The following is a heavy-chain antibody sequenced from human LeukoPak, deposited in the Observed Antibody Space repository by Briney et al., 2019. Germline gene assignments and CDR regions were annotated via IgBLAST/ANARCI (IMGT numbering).Heavy chain of an antibody. J-gene: IGHJ6*03. Sequence: SETLSLTCTVSGGSIRSSSYYWGWVRQPPGKGLEGIGTIYHSGNTYYNPSLKSRVTMSVDTSKNQFSLKLSSVTAADTAVYYCARETSQKGAHYMDVWGKGTTITISS. V-gene: IGHV4-39*07. CDR1: GGSIRSSSYY. D-gene: IGHD3-16*01. CDR2: IYHSGNT. CDR3: ARETSQKGAHYMDV.